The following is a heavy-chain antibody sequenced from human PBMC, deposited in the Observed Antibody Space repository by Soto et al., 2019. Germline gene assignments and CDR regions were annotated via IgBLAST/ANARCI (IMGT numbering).Heavy chain of an antibody. D-gene: IGHD6-6*01. CDR2: IYPGDSDT. V-gene: IGHV5-51*01. Sequence: GESLKISCKGSGYSFTSYWIGWVRQMPGKGLEWMGIIYPGDSDTRYSPSFQGQVTISADKSISTAYLQWSSLKASDTAMYYCATTSIAAQGDYYGMDVWGQGTTVTVSS. CDR3: ATTSIAAQGDYYGMDV. CDR1: GYSFTSYW. J-gene: IGHJ6*02.